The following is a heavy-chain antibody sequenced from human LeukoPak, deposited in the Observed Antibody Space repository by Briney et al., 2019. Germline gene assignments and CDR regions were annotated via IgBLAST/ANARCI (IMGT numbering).Heavy chain of an antibody. D-gene: IGHD4-17*01. V-gene: IGHV3-23*01. CDR3: AKAGDYGDYYYYYYMDV. CDR2: ISGSGGST. Sequence: GGSLRLSCAASGFTFSSYEMNWVRQAPGKGLEWVSAISGSGGSTYYADSVKGRFTISRDNSKNTLYLQMNSLRAEDTAVYYCAKAGDYGDYYYYYYMDVWGKGTTVTVSS. CDR1: GFTFSSYE. J-gene: IGHJ6*03.